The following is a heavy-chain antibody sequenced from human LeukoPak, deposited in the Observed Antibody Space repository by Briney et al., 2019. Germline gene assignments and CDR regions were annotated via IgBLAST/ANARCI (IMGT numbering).Heavy chain of an antibody. J-gene: IGHJ4*02. CDR2: INPDGSNM. Sequence: GGSLRLSCAASGFTFSRYWMTWVRQAPGKGLEWVANINPDGSNMLYVDSVKGRFTISRDNAKNSLYLQMNNLRAEDTAVYFCVSGFLQWLYWGQGTLVTVSS. CDR1: GFTFSRYW. D-gene: IGHD3-3*01. V-gene: IGHV3-7*01. CDR3: VSGFLQWLY.